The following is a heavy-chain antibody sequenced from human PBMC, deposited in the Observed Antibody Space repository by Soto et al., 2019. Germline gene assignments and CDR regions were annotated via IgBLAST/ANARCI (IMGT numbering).Heavy chain of an antibody. CDR2: ISYDGSNK. J-gene: IGHJ6*04. CDR1: GFTFSSYG. V-gene: IGHV3-30*03. D-gene: IGHD1-26*01. CDR3: AMGGPMDV. Sequence: GGSLRLSCAASGFTFSSYGMHWVRQAPGKGLEWVAVISYDGSNKYYADSVKGRSTISRDNSKNTLYLQMNSLRAEDTAVYYCAMGGPMDVWGKGTTVTVSS.